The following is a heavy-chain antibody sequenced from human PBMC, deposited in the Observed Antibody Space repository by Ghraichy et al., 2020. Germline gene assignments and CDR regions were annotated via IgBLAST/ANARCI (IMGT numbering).Heavy chain of an antibody. CDR2: IKQSGGEK. CDR1: EFSFNKFW. V-gene: IGHV3-7*01. J-gene: IGHJ4*02. Sequence: GGSLRLSCVGSEFSFNKFWMSWVRQAPGKGLEWVASIKQSGGEKHYADSLKGRIAISRDNTQNSLFLQLDSLRVDDTAVYYCARARGGWCTTTNCFAEYAEYWGEGTPVTVSS. D-gene: IGHD1-26*01. CDR3: ARARGGWCTTTNCFAEYAEY.